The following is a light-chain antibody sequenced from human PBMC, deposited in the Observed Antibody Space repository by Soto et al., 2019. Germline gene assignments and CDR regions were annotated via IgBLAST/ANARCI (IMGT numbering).Light chain of an antibody. J-gene: IGKJ2*01. CDR1: QSVSNTY. CDR2: GAS. V-gene: IGKV3-20*01. CDR3: QQYGTSPVT. Sequence: EIVLTQSPGTLSLSPGERATLSCRASQSVSNTYLAWYQHKPGQAPRLLIYGASDRATGIPDRFSGSWSVTDFTLTISSLEPEDFALYYCQQYGTSPVTFGQGTKLEIK.